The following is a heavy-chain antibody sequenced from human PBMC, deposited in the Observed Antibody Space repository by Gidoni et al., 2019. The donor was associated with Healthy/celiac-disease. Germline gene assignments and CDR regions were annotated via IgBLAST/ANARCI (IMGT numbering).Heavy chain of an antibody. CDR3: ARGGISIVRGVRRPFDY. J-gene: IGHJ4*02. D-gene: IGHD3-10*01. CDR2: INHGGGT. Sequence: QVQLQQWGAGLLKPSETLSLTCAVYGGSFSGYYWSWIRQPPGKGLEWIGEINHGGGTNSNPSLKSRVTISVDTSKNQFSLKLSSVTAADTAVYYCARGGISIVRGVRRPFDYWGQGTLVTVSS. CDR1: GGSFSGYY. V-gene: IGHV4-34*01.